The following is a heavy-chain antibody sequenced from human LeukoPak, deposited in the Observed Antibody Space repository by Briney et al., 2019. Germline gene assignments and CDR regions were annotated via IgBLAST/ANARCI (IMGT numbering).Heavy chain of an antibody. J-gene: IGHJ5*02. CDR3: TRVKGTGINWFDP. V-gene: IGHV6-1*01. D-gene: IGHD1-1*01. Sequence: SQTLSLTCVISGDSVSSNNAAWNWIRQSPSRGLEWLGRTYYRSKWYNDYAGSVKSRITINSDTSKNQFSLQLNSVTPEDTAVYYCTRVKGTGINWFDPWGQGTLVTVSS. CDR2: TYYRSKWYN. CDR1: GDSVSSNNAA.